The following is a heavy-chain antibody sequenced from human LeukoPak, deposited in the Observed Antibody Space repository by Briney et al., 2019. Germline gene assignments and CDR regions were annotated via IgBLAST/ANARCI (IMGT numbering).Heavy chain of an antibody. CDR3: ARDRYYYDSSGYYVFDY. J-gene: IGHJ4*02. D-gene: IGHD3-22*01. Sequence: KTSETLSLTCTVSGGSIDTYYWNWIRQPPGKGLEWIGRIYTSGSTNYNPSLKSRVTMSVDTSKNQFSLKVSSVTAADTAVYYCARDRYYYDSSGYYVFDYWGQGTLVTVSS. V-gene: IGHV4-4*07. CDR2: IYTSGST. CDR1: GGSIDTYY.